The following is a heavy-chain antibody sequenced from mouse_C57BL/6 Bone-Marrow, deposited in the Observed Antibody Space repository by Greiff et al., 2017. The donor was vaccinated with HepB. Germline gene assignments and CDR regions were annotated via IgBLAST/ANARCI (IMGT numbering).Heavy chain of an antibody. V-gene: IGHV14-4*01. CDR1: GFNIKDYY. J-gene: IGHJ4*01. CDR3: TNAVDSNPYYYAMDY. D-gene: IGHD2-5*01. CDR2: IDPENGDT. Sequence: VQLQQSGAELVRPGASVKLSCTASGFNIKDYYMHWVKQRPEQGLEWIGWIDPENGDTEYAAKFKGKATITADTSSNTAYMQPSSLTSEDTAVYYCTNAVDSNPYYYAMDYWGQGTSVTVSS.